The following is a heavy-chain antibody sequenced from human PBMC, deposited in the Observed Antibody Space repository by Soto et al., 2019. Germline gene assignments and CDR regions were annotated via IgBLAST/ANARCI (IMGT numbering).Heavy chain of an antibody. CDR3: AKTRVADSGYYFDH. CDR2: ISGGSSYT. D-gene: IGHD3-10*01. Sequence: QVQLVESGVGLVKPGGSLRLSCAASGFSFGDSYMSWISQSAGKGLEWLSYISGGSSYTKYAESVKGRFTISRDNARRSLFLQVNGLRADDTAIYYCAKTRVADSGYYFDHWGQGTMVTVSS. V-gene: IGHV3-11*05. CDR1: GFSFGDSY. J-gene: IGHJ4*02.